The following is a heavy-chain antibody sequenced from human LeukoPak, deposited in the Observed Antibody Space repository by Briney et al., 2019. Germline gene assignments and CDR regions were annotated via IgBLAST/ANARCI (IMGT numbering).Heavy chain of an antibody. D-gene: IGHD1-26*01. CDR2: INSDGSTT. V-gene: IGHV3-74*01. CDR1: GFTFTSYG. CDR3: TRDRARAGGKILDY. Sequence: GASLRLSCAASGFTFTSYGMSWVRQAPGQGLVWVSRINSDGSTTDYADSVQGRFTITRGNAKNTLYLQMNSLRDEDTAMYYCTRDRARAGGKILDYWGQGALGTVSS. J-gene: IGHJ4*02.